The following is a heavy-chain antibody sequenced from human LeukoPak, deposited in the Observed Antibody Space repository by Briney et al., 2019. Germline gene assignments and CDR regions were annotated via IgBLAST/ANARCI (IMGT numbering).Heavy chain of an antibody. V-gene: IGHV4-4*02. D-gene: IGHD4-17*01. J-gene: IGHJ4*02. Sequence: SGTLSLTCAVSGGSISSSNWWSWVRQPPGKGLEWIGEIYPSGRAKYNASLESRVTISVGKSENQFSLRLTSVTAADTAVYYCARVIYGDQNYFDYWGQGTLVTVSS. CDR2: IYPSGRA. CDR1: GGSISSSNW. CDR3: ARVIYGDQNYFDY.